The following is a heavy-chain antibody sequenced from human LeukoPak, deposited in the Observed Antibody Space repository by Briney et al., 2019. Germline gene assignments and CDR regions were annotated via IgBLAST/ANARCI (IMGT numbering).Heavy chain of an antibody. J-gene: IGHJ4*02. Sequence: PSETLSLTCAVYGGSFSGYYRSWIRQPPGKGLEWIGEINHSGSTNYNPSLKSRVTTSVDTSKNQFSLKLSSVTAADTAVYYCARGRRYCSSTSCYGYWFDYWGQGTLVTVSS. CDR1: GGSFSGYY. CDR3: ARGRRYCSSTSCYGYWFDY. CDR2: INHSGST. D-gene: IGHD2-2*01. V-gene: IGHV4-34*01.